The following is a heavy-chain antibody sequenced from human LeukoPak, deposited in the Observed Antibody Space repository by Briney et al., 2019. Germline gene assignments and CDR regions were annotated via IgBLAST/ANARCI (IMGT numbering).Heavy chain of an antibody. Sequence: ASVKASCKASGYTFTSYAMHWVRQAPGQRLEWMGWINAGNGNTKYSQKFQGRVTITRDTSASTAYMELSSLRSEDTAVYYCARDLADYYDSSGLDYWGQGTLVTVSS. CDR3: ARDLADYYDSSGLDY. CDR2: INAGNGNT. V-gene: IGHV1-3*01. J-gene: IGHJ4*02. D-gene: IGHD3-22*01. CDR1: GYTFTSYA.